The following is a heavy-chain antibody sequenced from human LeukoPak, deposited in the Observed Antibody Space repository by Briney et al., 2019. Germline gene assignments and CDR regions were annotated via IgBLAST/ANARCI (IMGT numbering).Heavy chain of an antibody. J-gene: IGHJ4*02. V-gene: IGHV3-33*01. D-gene: IGHD3-22*01. Sequence: GGSLRLSCEASGFTFSRFGMHWVRQPPGKGLEWVAVIWYDGSNQDYADSVKGRFTISRDNSKNTLYLQVSSLRAEDTAVYYCARDRWYDGSGYIAAFDYRGQGTLVTVS. CDR1: GFTFSRFG. CDR3: ARDRWYDGSGYIAAFDY. CDR2: IWYDGSNQ.